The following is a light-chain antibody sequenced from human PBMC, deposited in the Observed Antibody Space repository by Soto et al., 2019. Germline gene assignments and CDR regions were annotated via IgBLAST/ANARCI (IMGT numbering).Light chain of an antibody. CDR3: QQHNSYPLT. J-gene: IGKJ4*01. CDR2: AAS. V-gene: IGKV1-9*01. CDR1: QGISTY. Sequence: DIQLTQSPSFLSASVGDRVTITSRASQGISTYLAWYQQKPGKAPKLLIYAASTLQSGVPSRFSGSRSGTEFTLTISSLQPEDFATYYCQQHNSYPLTFGGGTKVEIK.